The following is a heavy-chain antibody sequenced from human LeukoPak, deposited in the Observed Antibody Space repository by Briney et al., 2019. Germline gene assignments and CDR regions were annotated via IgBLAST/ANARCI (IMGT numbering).Heavy chain of an antibody. D-gene: IGHD2-2*01. CDR1: GGSFSGYY. Sequence: SETLSLTCAVYGGSFSGYYWSWIRQPPGKGLEWIGEINHSGSTNYNPSLKRRVTISVDTSKNQFSLKLSSVTAADTAVYYCARGNHQLLYYYYYMDVWGKGTTVTVSS. CDR3: ARGNHQLLYYYYYMDV. V-gene: IGHV4-34*01. J-gene: IGHJ6*03. CDR2: INHSGST.